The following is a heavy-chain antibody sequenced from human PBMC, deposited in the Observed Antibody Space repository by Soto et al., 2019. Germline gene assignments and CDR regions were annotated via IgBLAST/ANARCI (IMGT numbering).Heavy chain of an antibody. D-gene: IGHD2-21*02. J-gene: IGHJ5*02. V-gene: IGHV3-21*01. Sequence: PGGSMRLSCAASVFPFSLYSMNWVRQAPGKGLEWVSSISSTSSSIYYADSVKGRFTISRDNAKNSLFLQMNSLRAEDTAVYYCARCPAGDCYSNYFDPWGQGTLVTVSS. CDR1: VFPFSLYS. CDR3: ARCPAGDCYSNYFDP. CDR2: ISSTSSSI.